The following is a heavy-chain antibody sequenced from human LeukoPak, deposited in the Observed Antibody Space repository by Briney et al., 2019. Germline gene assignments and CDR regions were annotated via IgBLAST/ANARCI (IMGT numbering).Heavy chain of an antibody. J-gene: IGHJ5*02. Sequence: ASVKVSCKASGYTFTSYDINWVRQATGQGLEWMGWMNPKSGNTGYAQKFQGRVTMTRNTSISTAYMELSSLRSEDTAVYYCARDASHYDFWSGYLNWFDPWGQGTLVTVSS. CDR1: GYTFTSYD. V-gene: IGHV1-8*01. D-gene: IGHD3-3*01. CDR3: ARDASHYDFWSGYLNWFDP. CDR2: MNPKSGNT.